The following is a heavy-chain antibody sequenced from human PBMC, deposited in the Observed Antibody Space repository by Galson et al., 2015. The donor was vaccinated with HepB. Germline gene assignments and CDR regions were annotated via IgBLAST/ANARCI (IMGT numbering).Heavy chain of an antibody. CDR1: GFIFSDYY. CDR2: MSSRGSTI. CDR3: ARMYCSNGVCPYGMDV. D-gene: IGHD2-8*01. Sequence: SLRLSCAGSGFIFSDYYMSWIRQAPGKGLEWVSYMSSRGSTIYYGDSVKGRFTISRDNAKNSLYLQMNSLRGEDTAVYYCARMYCSNGVCPYGMDVWGQGTTVTVSS. V-gene: IGHV3-11*01. J-gene: IGHJ6*02.